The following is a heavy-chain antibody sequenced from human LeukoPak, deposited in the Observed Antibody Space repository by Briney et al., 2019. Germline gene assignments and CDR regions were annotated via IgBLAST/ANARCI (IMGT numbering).Heavy chain of an antibody. J-gene: IGHJ5*02. Sequence: GGSLRLSCAASEFTFSNYGMHWVRQAPGKGLEWVAAILSDGSDKYYADSVKGRFTISRDNSKNTLYLQMNSLRAEDTAVYYCAKELRGYSYGLRNNWFDPWGQGTLVTVSS. CDR1: EFTFSNYG. V-gene: IGHV3-30*18. CDR2: ILSDGSDK. D-gene: IGHD5-18*01. CDR3: AKELRGYSYGLRNNWFDP.